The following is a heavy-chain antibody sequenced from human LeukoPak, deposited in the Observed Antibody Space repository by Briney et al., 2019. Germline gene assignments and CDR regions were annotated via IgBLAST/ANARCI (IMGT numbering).Heavy chain of an antibody. Sequence: QSGGSLRHSCAASGFTFNSYWMHWVRQAPGKGLVWVSRIDEDGKTIDYADSVKGRFTISRDNAKDTLYLQMSSLRDEDTAVYYCVSDLCGGDDQWGRGTLVTVSS. CDR3: VSDLCGGDDQ. CDR2: IDEDGKTI. V-gene: IGHV3-74*01. D-gene: IGHD3-3*01. J-gene: IGHJ5*02. CDR1: GFTFNSYW.